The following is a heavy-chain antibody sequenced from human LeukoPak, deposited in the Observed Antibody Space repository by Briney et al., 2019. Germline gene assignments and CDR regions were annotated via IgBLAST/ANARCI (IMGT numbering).Heavy chain of an antibody. V-gene: IGHV3-21*01. CDR3: ARDGSRGNLVTAPDY. Sequence: GGSLRLSCEGSGFSFSSYWMTWVRQLPGKGLEWVSSISSSSIYIYYADSVKGRFTISRDNAENSLYLQMNSLRAEDTAVYYCARDGSRGNLVTAPDYWGQGTLVTVSS. CDR1: GFSFSSYW. D-gene: IGHD2-21*02. J-gene: IGHJ4*02. CDR2: ISSSSIYI.